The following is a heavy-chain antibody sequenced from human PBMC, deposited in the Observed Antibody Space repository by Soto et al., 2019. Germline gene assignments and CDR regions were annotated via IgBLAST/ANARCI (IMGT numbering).Heavy chain of an antibody. Sequence: SETLSLTCTVSGGSISSGDYYWSWIRQPPGKGLEWIGEINHSGSTNYNPSLKSRVTISVDTSKNQFSLKLSSVTAADTAVYYCARGGLSWLKGSPHYDILNGYSSEFRYWGQGTLVTVSS. CDR3: ARGGLSWLKGSPHYDILNGYSSEFRY. V-gene: IGHV4-39*07. CDR2: INHSGST. J-gene: IGHJ4*02. CDR1: GGSISSGDYY. D-gene: IGHD3-9*01.